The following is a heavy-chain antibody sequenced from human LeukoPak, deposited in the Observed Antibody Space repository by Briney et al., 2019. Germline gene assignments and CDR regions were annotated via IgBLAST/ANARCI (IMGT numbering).Heavy chain of an antibody. CDR1: GGSISSGSYC. CDR3: ARGYCSGGSCYSYYYYNYMDV. Sequence: PSETLSLTCTVSGGSISSGSYCWSWIRQPAGKGLEWIGRIYTSGSTNYNPSLKSRVTISVDTSKNQFSLKLSSVTAADTAVYYCARGYCSGGSCYSYYYYNYMDVWGKGTTVTVSS. V-gene: IGHV4-61*02. D-gene: IGHD2-15*01. CDR2: IYTSGST. J-gene: IGHJ6*03.